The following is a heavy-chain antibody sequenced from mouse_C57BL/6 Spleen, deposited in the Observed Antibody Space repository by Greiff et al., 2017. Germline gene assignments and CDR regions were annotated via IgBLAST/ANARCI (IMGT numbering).Heavy chain of an antibody. Sequence: QVQLQQPGAELVKPGASVKMSCKASGYTFTSYWITWVKQRPGQGLEWIGDIYPGSGSTNYNEKFKSKATLTVDTSSSTAYMQLSSLTSEDSAVYFCASRRIYYGSSGYFDVWGTGTTVTVSS. CDR1: GYTFTSYW. CDR2: IYPGSGST. J-gene: IGHJ1*03. CDR3: ASRRIYYGSSGYFDV. V-gene: IGHV1-55*01. D-gene: IGHD1-1*01.